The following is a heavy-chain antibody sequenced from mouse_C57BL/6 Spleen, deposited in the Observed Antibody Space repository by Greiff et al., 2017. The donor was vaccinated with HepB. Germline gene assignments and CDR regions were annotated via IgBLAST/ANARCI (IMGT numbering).Heavy chain of an antibody. V-gene: IGHV1-55*01. Sequence: VQLQQSGAELVKPGASVKMSCKASGYTFTSYWITWVKQRPGQGLEWIGDIYPGSGSNNYNEKFKSKATLTVDTSSSTAYMQLSSLTSEDSAVYYCASLYYGSSYKAMDYWGQGTSVTVSS. J-gene: IGHJ4*01. CDR2: IYPGSGSN. CDR3: ASLYYGSSYKAMDY. CDR1: GYTFTSYW. D-gene: IGHD1-1*01.